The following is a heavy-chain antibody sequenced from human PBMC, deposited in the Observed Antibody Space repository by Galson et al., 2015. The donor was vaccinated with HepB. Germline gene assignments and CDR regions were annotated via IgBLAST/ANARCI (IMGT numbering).Heavy chain of an antibody. CDR2: IYYTGSP. Sequence: TLSLTCTVSGGSISRYSWTWIRQSPGKGLQWIGYIYYTGSPTYNPSLKSRVTISIDTSKNQLSLRLSSVTAADAAVYYCARVDYGDYVDAFDVWGQGTMVTVSS. D-gene: IGHD4-17*01. V-gene: IGHV4-59*01. CDR3: ARVDYGDYVDAFDV. CDR1: GGSISRYS. J-gene: IGHJ3*01.